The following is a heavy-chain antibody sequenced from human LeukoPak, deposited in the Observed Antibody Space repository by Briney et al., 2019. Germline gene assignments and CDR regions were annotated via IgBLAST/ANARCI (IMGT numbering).Heavy chain of an antibody. D-gene: IGHD4-17*01. CDR3: ARESGGDYGDY. J-gene: IGHJ4*02. V-gene: IGHV4-38-2*02. CDR2: IYHSGTT. Sequence: PSETLSVTCAVSGYSVSSGYYWGWIRQPPGKGLEWIGSIYHSGTTYYNPSLRSRVTISLDTPKNQISLKLTSVTAADTAVYYCARESGGDYGDYWGQGTLVTVSS. CDR1: GYSVSSGYY.